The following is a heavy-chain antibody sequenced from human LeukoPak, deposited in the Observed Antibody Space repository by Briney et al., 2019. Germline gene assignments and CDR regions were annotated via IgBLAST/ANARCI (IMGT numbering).Heavy chain of an antibody. CDR3: AKAARYSSGWYFGGRP. Sequence: GGSLRLSCVASGFTFDDYAMHWVRQAPGRGLEWVSGISWNSAGIDYADSVKGRFTVSRDNSKNTLYLQMNSLRAEDTAVYYCAKAARYSSGWYFGGRPWGQGTLVTVSS. CDR1: GFTFDDYA. V-gene: IGHV3-9*01. CDR2: ISWNSAGI. J-gene: IGHJ5*02. D-gene: IGHD6-19*01.